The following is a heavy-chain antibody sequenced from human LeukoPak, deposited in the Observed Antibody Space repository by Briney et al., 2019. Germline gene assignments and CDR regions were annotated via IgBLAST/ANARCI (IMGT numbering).Heavy chain of an antibody. CDR3: ARGSRYCSSTSRYCDY. J-gene: IGHJ4*02. D-gene: IGHD2-2*01. CDR2: ISSSGSTI. V-gene: IGHV3-11*04. Sequence: GGSLRLSCAASGFTFSDYYMSWIRQAPGKGLEWVSYISSSGSTIYYADSVKGRFTISRDNAKNSLHLQMNSLRAEDTAVYYCARGSRYCSSTSRYCDYWGQGTLVTVSS. CDR1: GFTFSDYY.